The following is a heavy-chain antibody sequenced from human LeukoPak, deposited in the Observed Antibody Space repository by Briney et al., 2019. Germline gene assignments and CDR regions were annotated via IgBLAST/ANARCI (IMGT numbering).Heavy chain of an antibody. CDR1: GGSISNSSYY. J-gene: IGHJ4*02. CDR3: ARRPINYRAFDY. V-gene: IGHV4-39*01. D-gene: IGHD5-12*01. CDR2: IYYSGST. Sequence: SETLSLTCIVSGGSISNSSYYWGWIRQPPGKGLEWIGSIYYSGSTYYNPSFKSRVTVSVDTSNNQFSLKVRSVTAADTAVYYCARRPINYRAFDYWGQGTLVTVS.